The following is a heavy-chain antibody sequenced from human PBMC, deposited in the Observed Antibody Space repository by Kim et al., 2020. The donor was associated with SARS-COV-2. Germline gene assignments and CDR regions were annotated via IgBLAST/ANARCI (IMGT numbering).Heavy chain of an antibody. Sequence: GGSLRLSCAASGFTFSNYDMSWVRQAPGKGLEWVSTISGGGDNTYYAVSVRGRFTISRDKSKNTLYLHMNSLRAGDTAIYYCAKSHHYTCYYGMDVWGQGTTLTVSS. CDR1: GFTFSNYD. CDR3: AKSHHYTCYYGMDV. CDR2: ISGGGDNT. D-gene: IGHD3-10*01. V-gene: IGHV3-23*01. J-gene: IGHJ6*02.